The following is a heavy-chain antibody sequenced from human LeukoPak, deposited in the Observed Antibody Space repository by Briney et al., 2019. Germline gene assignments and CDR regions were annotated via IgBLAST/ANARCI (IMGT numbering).Heavy chain of an antibody. J-gene: IGHJ3*02. CDR3: ARRRVVGATYDAFDI. CDR2: INPNSGGT. D-gene: IGHD1-26*01. V-gene: IGHV1-2*02. Sequence: ASVKVSCKASGYTFTGYYMHWVRQAPGQGLEWMGWINPNSGGTNYAQKFQGRVTMTRDTSISTAYMELSRLRSDDTAVYYCARRRVVGATYDAFDIWGQGTMVTVSS. CDR1: GYTFTGYY.